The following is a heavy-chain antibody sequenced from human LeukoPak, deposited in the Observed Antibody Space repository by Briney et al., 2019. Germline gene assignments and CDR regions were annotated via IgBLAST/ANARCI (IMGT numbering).Heavy chain of an antibody. V-gene: IGHV3-30*02. D-gene: IGHD2-2*01. J-gene: IGHJ4*02. CDR2: IHYDGTIT. CDR3: VKDGHCTHTSCYYFDY. CDR1: GFTFSSYA. Sequence: PGRSLRLSCAASGFTFSSYAMHWVRQAPGKGLEWVAFIHYDGTITYYADSVKGRFTISRDSSKNTLFLQMNSLGAEDTAVYYCVKDGHCTHTSCYYFDYWGQGTLVTVSS.